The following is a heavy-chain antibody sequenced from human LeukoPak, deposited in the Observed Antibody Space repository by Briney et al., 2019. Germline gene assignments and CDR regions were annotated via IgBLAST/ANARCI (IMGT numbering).Heavy chain of an antibody. D-gene: IGHD4-17*01. J-gene: IGHJ4*02. V-gene: IGHV3-11*04. Sequence: LSLTCAVYGGSFSGYYWSWIRQPPGKGLEWVSYISSSGSTIYYADSVKGRFTISRDNAKNSLYLQMNSLRAEDTAVYYCARSYGDYVFIDYWGQGTLVTVSS. CDR2: ISSSGSTI. CDR3: ARSYGDYVFIDY. CDR1: GGSFSGYY.